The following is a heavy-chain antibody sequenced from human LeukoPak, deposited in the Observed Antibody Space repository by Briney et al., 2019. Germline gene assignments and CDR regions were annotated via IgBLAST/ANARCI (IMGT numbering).Heavy chain of an antibody. V-gene: IGHV1-2*02. CDR3: ARSRYCSSTSCYMLGWFDP. Sequence: GASVKVSCKASGYTFTGYYMHWVRQAPGQGLEWMGWINPNSGGTNYAQKLQGRVTMTRDTSISTAYMELSRLRSDDTAVYYCARSRYCSSTSCYMLGWFDPWGQGTLVTVSS. D-gene: IGHD2-2*02. CDR2: INPNSGGT. J-gene: IGHJ5*02. CDR1: GYTFTGYY.